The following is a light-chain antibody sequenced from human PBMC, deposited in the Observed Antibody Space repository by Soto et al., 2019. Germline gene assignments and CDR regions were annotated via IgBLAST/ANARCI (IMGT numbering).Light chain of an antibody. CDR2: SND. Sequence: QAVVTQAPSASGTPGQRVTISCSGSSSNIGSNTVSWYQQVPGTAPKLLIYSNDQRPSGVPDRFSGSKSGTSASLAIGGLQYEDEADYYCAAWDDSLNGWVFGGGTKLTVL. J-gene: IGLJ3*02. V-gene: IGLV1-44*01. CDR1: SSNIGSNT. CDR3: AAWDDSLNGWV.